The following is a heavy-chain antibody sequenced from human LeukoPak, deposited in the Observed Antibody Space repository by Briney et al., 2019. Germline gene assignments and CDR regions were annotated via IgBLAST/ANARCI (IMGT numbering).Heavy chain of an antibody. CDR3: ARDERYYYDSSGYGLRI. V-gene: IGHV4-34*01. J-gene: IGHJ4*02. D-gene: IGHD3-22*01. CDR1: GGSFSGYY. Sequence: PSETLSLTCAVYGGSFSGYYWSWIRQPPGKGLEWIGEINHSGSTNYNPSLKSRVTISVDTSENQFSLKLSSVTAADTAVYYCARDERYYYDSSGYGLRIWGQGTLVTVSS. CDR2: INHSGST.